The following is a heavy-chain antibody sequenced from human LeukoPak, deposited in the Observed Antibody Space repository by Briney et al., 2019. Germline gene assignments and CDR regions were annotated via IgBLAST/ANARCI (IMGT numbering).Heavy chain of an antibody. CDR3: ADGGYSFPGYRWDY. CDR1: GFTVSSNY. D-gene: IGHD5-18*01. J-gene: IGHJ4*02. Sequence: PGGSLRLSCAASGFTVSSNYMSWVRQAPGKGLEWVSGIYSGGSTYYADPVKGRFTISRDNSKNTLYLQMNSLRAEDTAVYYCADGGYSFPGYRWDYWGQGTLVTVSS. V-gene: IGHV3-53*01. CDR2: IYSGGST.